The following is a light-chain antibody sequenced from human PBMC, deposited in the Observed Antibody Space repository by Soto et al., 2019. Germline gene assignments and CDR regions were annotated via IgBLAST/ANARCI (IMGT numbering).Light chain of an antibody. CDR3: QQYGASPET. Sequence: EIMLTQSPGTLSLSPGERATLSCRASQSVSSAYLAWYQQKPGQAPRLLIYNVSRRATGIPDRFSGSGSGTDFTLTVSRLEPEDFAVYYCQQYGASPETFGQGTKVDIK. CDR2: NVS. CDR1: QSVSSAY. J-gene: IGKJ1*01. V-gene: IGKV3-20*01.